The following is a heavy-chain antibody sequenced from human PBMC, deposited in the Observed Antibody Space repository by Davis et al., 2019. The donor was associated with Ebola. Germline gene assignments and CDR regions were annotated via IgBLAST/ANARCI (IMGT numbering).Heavy chain of an antibody. Sequence: GESLKISCAASGFTVSSNYMSWVRQAPGKGLEWVSVIYSGGSTYYADSVRGRFTISRDSSKKTLYLQMNSLRVEDTAVYYCVRDPGWELLYYYGMDVWGQGTTVTVSS. CDR1: GFTVSSNY. V-gene: IGHV3-53*01. D-gene: IGHD4-23*01. CDR3: VRDPGWELLYYYGMDV. J-gene: IGHJ6*02. CDR2: IYSGGST.